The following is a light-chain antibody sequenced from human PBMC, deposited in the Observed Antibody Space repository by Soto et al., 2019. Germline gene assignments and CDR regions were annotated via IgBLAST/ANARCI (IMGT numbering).Light chain of an antibody. CDR1: QSISSD. V-gene: IGKV1-39*01. J-gene: IGKJ2*01. CDR2: AAS. CDR3: QQSYRTPYT. Sequence: DIQMTQSPSSLSASVGDRVTITCRASQSISSDSNWYQQKPGKAPKLLIYAASSLHSGVPSRFSGSGSGTEFTLTISSLQPEDFATYYCQQSYRTPYTFGQGTKLEI.